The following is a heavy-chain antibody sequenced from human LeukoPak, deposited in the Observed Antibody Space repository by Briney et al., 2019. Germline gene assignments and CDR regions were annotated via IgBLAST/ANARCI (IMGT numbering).Heavy chain of an antibody. CDR1: GGSISTYY. J-gene: IGHJ4*02. CDR2: VSYSGNS. D-gene: IGHD5-18*01. CDR3: ARENDRYGRIDY. V-gene: IGHV4-59*01. Sequence: SETLSLTCIVFGGSISTYYWSWVRQPPGKGLEWIGYVSYSGNSDYNPSLKSRVAISIDTSKNQFSLRLRSVTAADTAVYYCARENDRYGRIDYWGQGTLVTVS.